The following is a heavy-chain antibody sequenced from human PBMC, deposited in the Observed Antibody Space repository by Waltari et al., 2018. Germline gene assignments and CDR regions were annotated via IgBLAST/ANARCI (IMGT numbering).Heavy chain of an antibody. CDR3: ARTGYGGNALDY. Sequence: EVQLVESGGSLVQPGGSLRLSCAASGFTFSRYWMNWVRQAPGKGLEWVANMNPDGSEKQYVDSVKGRFPTSRDNTKNSLYLQMNSLRAEDTAIYYCARTGYGGNALDYWGQGTLVTVSS. CDR1: GFTFSRYW. J-gene: IGHJ4*02. V-gene: IGHV3-7*01. CDR2: MNPDGSEK. D-gene: IGHD2-15*01.